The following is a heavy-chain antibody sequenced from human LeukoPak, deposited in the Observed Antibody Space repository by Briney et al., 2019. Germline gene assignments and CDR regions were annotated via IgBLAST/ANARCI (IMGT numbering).Heavy chain of an antibody. J-gene: IGHJ4*02. CDR3: ARDISYYDSSGTFDY. V-gene: IGHV3-30*04. CDR2: ISYDGSNK. CDR1: GFTFSSYA. Sequence: GGSLRLSCAASGFTFSSYAMHWVRQAPGKGLEWVAVISYDGSNKYYADSVKGRFTISRDNSKNTLYLQMNSLRAEDTAVYYCARDISYYDSSGTFDYWGQGTLVTVSS. D-gene: IGHD3-22*01.